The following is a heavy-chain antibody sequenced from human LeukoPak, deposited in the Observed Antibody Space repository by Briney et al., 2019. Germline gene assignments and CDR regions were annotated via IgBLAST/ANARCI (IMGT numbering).Heavy chain of an antibody. D-gene: IGHD2/OR15-2a*01. CDR2: ISSSSATI. J-gene: IGHJ6*03. V-gene: IGHV3-48*01. CDR1: GFTFSSYN. CDR3: ARVDSNSYYYYYYYMTS. Sequence: GGSLRLSCAASGFTFSSYNMNWVRQAPGKGLEWVSYISSSSATIYYADSVKGRFTISRDNAKNSLYLQMNSLRAEDTAVYYCARVDSNSYYYYYYYMTSGTKGPRSPSP.